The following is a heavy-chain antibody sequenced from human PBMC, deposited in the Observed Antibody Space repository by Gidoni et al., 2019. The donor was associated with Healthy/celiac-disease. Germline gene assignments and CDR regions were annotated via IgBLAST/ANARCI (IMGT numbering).Heavy chain of an antibody. J-gene: IGHJ4*02. Sequence: QVQLVESGGGVVQPGRSLRLSCAASGFTFSSYGMHWVRQAPGKGLEWVAVISYDGSNKYYADSVKGRFTISRDNSKNTLYLQMNSLRAEDTAVYYCAKDRIYGSGSYYFDYWGQGTLVTVSS. V-gene: IGHV3-30*18. CDR2: ISYDGSNK. CDR1: GFTFSSYG. D-gene: IGHD3-10*01. CDR3: AKDRIYGSGSYYFDY.